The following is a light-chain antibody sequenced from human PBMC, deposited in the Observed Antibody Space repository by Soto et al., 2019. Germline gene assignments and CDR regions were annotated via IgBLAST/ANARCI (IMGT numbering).Light chain of an antibody. CDR2: LGS. J-gene: IGKJ1*01. V-gene: IGKV2-28*01. Sequence: DIVMTQSPLSLPVTPGEPASISCRSSQSLLHSNGYNYLDWYLQKPGQSPQLLIYLGSNRASGVPDRFSGSRSGTDFTLKIRRVEAEDVGVYYCMQALQSLRTFGQGTKVQIK. CDR1: QSLLHSNGYNY. CDR3: MQALQSLRT.